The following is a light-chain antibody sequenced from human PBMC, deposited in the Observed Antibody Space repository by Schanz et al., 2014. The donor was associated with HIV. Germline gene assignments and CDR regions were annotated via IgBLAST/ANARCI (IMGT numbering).Light chain of an antibody. CDR3: QQYNSYPYT. J-gene: IGKJ2*01. Sequence: PGERVTLSCRASQSVSSSYLTWYQQKPGQAPRLLIYGASTRATGIPARFSGSGSGTDFTLTISSLQPEDFATYYCQQYNSYPYTFGQGTKLEIK. CDR2: GAS. V-gene: IGKV3D-7*01. CDR1: QSVSSSY.